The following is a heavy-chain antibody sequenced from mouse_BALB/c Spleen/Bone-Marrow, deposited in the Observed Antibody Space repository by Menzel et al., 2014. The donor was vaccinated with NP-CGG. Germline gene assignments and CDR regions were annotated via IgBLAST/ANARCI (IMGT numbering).Heavy chain of an antibody. J-gene: IGHJ3*01. D-gene: IGHD3-1*01. CDR1: GFTFTDYY. V-gene: IGHV7-3*02. Sequence: EVNVVESGGGLVQPGGSLRLSCATSGFTFTDYYMSWVRQPPGKALEWLGFIRNKANGYTTEYSASVKGRFTISRDNSQSILYLQKNTLRAEDSAAYYCARDSSGYVRFAYWGQGTLVTVSA. CDR2: IRNKANGYTT. CDR3: ARDSSGYVRFAY.